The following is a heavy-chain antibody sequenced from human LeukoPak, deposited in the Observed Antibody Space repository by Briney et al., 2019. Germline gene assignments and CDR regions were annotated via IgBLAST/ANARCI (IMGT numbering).Heavy chain of an antibody. V-gene: IGHV1-46*01. J-gene: IGHJ3*02. Sequence: ALVKVSCKASGYTFISYYMHWVRQAPGQGLEWMGIINPSGGSTSYAQTFQGRVTMTRDTSTSTVYMELSSPRSEDTAVYYCARDEYLGGNDAFDIWGQGTMVTVSS. D-gene: IGHD2-15*01. CDR3: ARDEYLGGNDAFDI. CDR1: GYTFISYY. CDR2: INPSGGST.